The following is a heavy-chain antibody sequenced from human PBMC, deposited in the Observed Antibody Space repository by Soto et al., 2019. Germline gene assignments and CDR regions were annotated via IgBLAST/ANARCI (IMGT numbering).Heavy chain of an antibody. Sequence: GDAVKVCCTAYGYIISGYYMNLVRHSPGQGFDWMGWINPKSGGTKYAQNFQGRVTMTRDTSISTAYSELSRLRSDDTAVFSCATGESQFYYDDTPYYPLEFWGQGTQLPVSS. J-gene: IGHJ4*02. D-gene: IGHD3-22*01. CDR3: ATGESQFYYDDTPYYPLEF. V-gene: IGHV1-2*02. CDR2: INPKSGGT. CDR1: GYIISGYY.